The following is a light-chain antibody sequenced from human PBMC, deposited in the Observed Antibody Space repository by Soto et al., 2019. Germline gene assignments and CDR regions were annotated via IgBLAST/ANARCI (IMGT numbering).Light chain of an antibody. CDR1: SSDVGRYNY. V-gene: IGLV2-14*01. CDR2: EVS. CDR3: QSYDDTNQV. Sequence: QSALTQVASVSGSPGQSITISCTGTSSDVGRYNYVSWYQHHPDKAPKLMIYEVSTRPSGVSNRFSGSKSGNTASLTISGLQAEDEADYYCQSYDDTNQVFGGGTKVTVL. J-gene: IGLJ3*02.